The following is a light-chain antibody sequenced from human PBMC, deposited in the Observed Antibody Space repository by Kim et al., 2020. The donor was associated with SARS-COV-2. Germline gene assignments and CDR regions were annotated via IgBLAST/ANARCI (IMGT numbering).Light chain of an antibody. Sequence: IVMTQSPATLSVSPGERATLSCRASQSVSSNLAWYQQAPGQAPRLLIYGASTRATGIPARFSGSGSGTEFTLTISSLQSEDFAVYYCQQYDNWPPLTFGGGTKVDIK. CDR1: QSVSSN. CDR2: GAS. V-gene: IGKV3-15*01. CDR3: QQYDNWPPLT. J-gene: IGKJ4*01.